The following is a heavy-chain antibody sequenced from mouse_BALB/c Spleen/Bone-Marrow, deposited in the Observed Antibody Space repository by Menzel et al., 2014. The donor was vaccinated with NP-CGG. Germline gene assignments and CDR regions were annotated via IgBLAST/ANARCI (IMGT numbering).Heavy chain of an antibody. CDR3: ASGARSAMDY. J-gene: IGHJ4*01. V-gene: IGHV1-80*01. CDR1: GYAFSTYW. CDR2: IYPGDGDT. Sequence: QVQLQQSGAELVRPESSVKISCKASGYAFSTYWIIWVKQRPGQGLEWIGQIYPGDGDTNYNGKFKGKATLTADKSSSTAYMQNSSLASEDSAVYFCASGARSAMDYWGQGTSVTVSS.